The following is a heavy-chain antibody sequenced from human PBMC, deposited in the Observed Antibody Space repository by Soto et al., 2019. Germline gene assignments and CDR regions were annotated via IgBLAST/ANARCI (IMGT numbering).Heavy chain of an antibody. CDR3: GIAGYCSSTSCQSNYYYYYMDV. CDR2: MRYTGFS. D-gene: IGHD2-2*03. CDR1: GDSVTSHY. V-gene: IGHV4-59*02. Sequence: SETLSLTCSFSGDSVTSHYLTWIRQSPEKGLEWIGYMRYTGFSHYNPSLKSRLTISVDRSKNQFTLQLTSVTVEDTAVYYCGIAGYCSSTSCQSNYYYYYMDVWGKGTTVTVSS. J-gene: IGHJ6*03.